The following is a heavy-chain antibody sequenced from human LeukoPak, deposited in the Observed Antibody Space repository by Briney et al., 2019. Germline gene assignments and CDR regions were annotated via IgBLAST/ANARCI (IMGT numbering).Heavy chain of an antibody. CDR2: ISNTGNT. J-gene: IGHJ4*02. V-gene: IGHV4-59*01. Sequence: SETLPLTCTVSGGSIGSYYWSWIRQPPGKGLEWIGYISNTGNTNYISSLKSRVTISVDTSKNQLSLKLSSVTAADTAVYYCARSGGRSGGDYWGQGTLVTVSS. D-gene: IGHD2-15*01. CDR1: GGSIGSYY. CDR3: ARSGGRSGGDY.